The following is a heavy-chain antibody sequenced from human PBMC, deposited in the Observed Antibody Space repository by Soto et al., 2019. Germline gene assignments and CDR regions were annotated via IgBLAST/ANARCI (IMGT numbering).Heavy chain of an antibody. CDR3: ARGHNSGWLNLAY. CDR2: INAGNGDT. Sequence: ASVKVSCKASGYTFTSYAMHWVRQAPGQRLEWMGWINAGNGDTRYSQKFQGRVTVTRDTSASTAYMELSSLTSEDTAVYYCARGHNSGWLNLAYWGQGILVTVSS. CDR1: GYTFTSYA. V-gene: IGHV1-3*01. J-gene: IGHJ4*02. D-gene: IGHD6-19*01.